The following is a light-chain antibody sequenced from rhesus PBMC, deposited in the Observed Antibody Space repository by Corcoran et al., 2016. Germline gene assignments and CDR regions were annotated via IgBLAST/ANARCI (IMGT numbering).Light chain of an antibody. CDR3: GQGTNVPPYS. J-gene: IGKJ2*01. Sequence: DVVMTQSPLSLPITPGQPVSISCRSSQSLVHSNGHTYLSWYQQKPGQPPRRLNYEVSNRASGVPDRFSGSGAGTDFTLKISSVEAEDVGGYYCGQGTNVPPYSFGQGTKVEIK. CDR2: EVS. V-gene: IGKV2-65*01. CDR1: QSLVHSNGHTY.